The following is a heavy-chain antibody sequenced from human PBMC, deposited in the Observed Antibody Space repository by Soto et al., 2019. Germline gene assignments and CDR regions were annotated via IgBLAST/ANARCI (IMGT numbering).Heavy chain of an antibody. J-gene: IGHJ4*02. CDR2: IIPIFGTT. Sequence: QVQLVQSGAEVKKPGSSVKVSCKASGGTVSSYTLAWVRQAPGQGLEWMGEIIPIFGTTNYVQKFQGRVTITADVSTNTAYMELSSLRSEDTAMYYCARDSIAASGTDYWGQGTLVTVSS. CDR1: GGTVSSYT. CDR3: ARDSIAASGTDY. D-gene: IGHD6-13*01. V-gene: IGHV1-69*01.